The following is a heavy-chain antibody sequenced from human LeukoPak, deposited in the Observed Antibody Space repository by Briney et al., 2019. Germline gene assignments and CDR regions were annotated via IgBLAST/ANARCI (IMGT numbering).Heavy chain of an antibody. V-gene: IGHV1-2*02. D-gene: IGHD5-18*01. CDR1: GYTFTGYY. CDR3: AVVEGLGSTAMVKGYYFDY. CDR2: INPNSGVT. Sequence: ASVKVSCKPSGYTFTGYYMHWVRQAPGQGLKWMGWINPNSGVTDYAQKFQGRVTMTSDTSISTAYMELSRLRSEDTAVYYCAVVEGLGSTAMVKGYYFDYWGQGTLVTVSS. J-gene: IGHJ4*02.